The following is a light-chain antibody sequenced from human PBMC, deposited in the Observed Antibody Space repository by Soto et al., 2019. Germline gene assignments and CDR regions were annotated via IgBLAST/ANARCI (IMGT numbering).Light chain of an antibody. Sequence: SYELTQPPSVSVAPGRTARITCGGNNIGSKSVHWYQQKPGQAPVLVIYYNNDRPSGIPERFSDSNSGNTATLTISRVEAGDKADYYCQVWDSDTDHVVFGGGTKLTVL. CDR2: YNN. CDR1: NIGSKS. V-gene: IGLV3-21*04. CDR3: QVWDSDTDHVV. J-gene: IGLJ2*01.